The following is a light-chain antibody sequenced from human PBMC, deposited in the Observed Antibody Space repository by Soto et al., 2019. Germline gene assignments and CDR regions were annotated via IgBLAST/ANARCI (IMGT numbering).Light chain of an antibody. V-gene: IGKV1-8*01. J-gene: IGKJ3*01. CDR1: QGISSY. Sequence: AIRMTQSPSSFSASTGDRVTITCRASQGISSYLAWYQQKPGKAPKLLIYAASTLQSGVPSRFSGSGSGTDFTLTLSCLQSEDFATYSCQQYYSYPGTFGPGTKVDIK. CDR2: AAS. CDR3: QQYYSYPGT.